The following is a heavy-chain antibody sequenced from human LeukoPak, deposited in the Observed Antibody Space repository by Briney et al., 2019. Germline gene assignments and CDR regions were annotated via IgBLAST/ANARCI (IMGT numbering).Heavy chain of an antibody. V-gene: IGHV4-34*01. CDR1: GGSFSGYY. D-gene: IGHD1-14*01. J-gene: IGHJ5*02. CDR3: ARATEPKRYPGFGP. Sequence: SETLSLTCAVYGGSFSGYYWSWIRQPPGKGLEWIGEINHSGSTNYNPSLKSRVTISVDTSKNQFSLKLSSVTAADTAVYYCARATEPKRYPGFGPWGQGTLVTVSS. CDR2: INHSGST.